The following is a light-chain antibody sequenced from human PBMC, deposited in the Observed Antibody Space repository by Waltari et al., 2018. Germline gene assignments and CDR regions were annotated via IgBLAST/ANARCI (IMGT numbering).Light chain of an antibody. CDR1: QSVGSQ. Sequence: EIEMTQSPATLSVSPRERATLSGRASQSVGSQLAGYQQKPGQAPRLRIYDAYTRATGIPARFTGSGSGPEFTLTISSLQSEDFAVYHCLQYNHWPPWTFGQGTKVEIK. CDR3: LQYNHWPPWT. CDR2: DAY. V-gene: IGKV3-15*01. J-gene: IGKJ1*01.